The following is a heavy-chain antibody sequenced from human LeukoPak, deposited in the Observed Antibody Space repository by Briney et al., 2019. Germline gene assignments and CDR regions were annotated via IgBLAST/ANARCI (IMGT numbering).Heavy chain of an antibody. CDR2: ISYDGSNK. CDR1: GFTFSSYA. V-gene: IGHV3-30-3*01. J-gene: IGHJ4*02. D-gene: IGHD3-10*01. CDR3: ARELLWLRCFDY. Sequence: PTGGSPRLSCAASGFTFSSYAMHWVRQAPGKGLEWVAVISYDGSNKYYADSVKGRFTISRDNSKNTLYLQMNSLRAEDTAVYYCARELLWLRCFDYWGQGTLVTVSS.